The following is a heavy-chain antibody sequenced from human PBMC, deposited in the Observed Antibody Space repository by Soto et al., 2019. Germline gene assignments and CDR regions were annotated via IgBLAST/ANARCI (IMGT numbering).Heavy chain of an antibody. D-gene: IGHD2-21*02. CDR1: GGSINSGGYY. CDR3: ARQFCGGDCLPPLN. CDR2: ISYSGTT. J-gene: IGHJ4*02. V-gene: IGHV4-31*03. Sequence: SETLSLTCTLSGGSINSGGYYWTWIRQHPGKGLEWIGYISYSGTTSYNPSLKSRLTISIDTQNQFSLKLSSVTAADTATYYCARQFCGGDCLPPLNLGQGTLVTVSS.